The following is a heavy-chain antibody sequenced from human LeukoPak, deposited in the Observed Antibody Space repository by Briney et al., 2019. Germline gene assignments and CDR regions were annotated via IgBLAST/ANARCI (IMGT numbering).Heavy chain of an antibody. Sequence: SETLSLTCTVSGGSISSYYWSWLRQPPGKGLEWIGYIYYSGSTSYNPSLKSRVTISVDTSKNQFSLELSSVTAADTAVYYCARMGVYYYYYYMDVWGKGTTVTVSS. D-gene: IGHD2-8*01. CDR3: ARMGVYYYYYYMDV. V-gene: IGHV4-59*01. CDR1: GGSISSYY. CDR2: IYYSGST. J-gene: IGHJ6*03.